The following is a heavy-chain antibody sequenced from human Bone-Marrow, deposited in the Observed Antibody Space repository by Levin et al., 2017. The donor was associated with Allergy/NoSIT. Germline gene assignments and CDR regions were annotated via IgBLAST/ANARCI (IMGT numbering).Heavy chain of an antibody. CDR1: GYSFSSYW. J-gene: IGHJ6*02. CDR2: IYPDDSDT. D-gene: IGHD6-6*01. CDR3: ASILSSSSQDCYFAMDG. V-gene: IGHV5-51*01. Sequence: GESLKISCKGSGYSFSSYWIAWVRQMPGKGLEWMGIIYPDDSDTIYSPSFRGQVSISADKSISTAYLQWNSLKASDTAMYFCASILSSSSQDCYFAMDGWGQGTTVIVSS.